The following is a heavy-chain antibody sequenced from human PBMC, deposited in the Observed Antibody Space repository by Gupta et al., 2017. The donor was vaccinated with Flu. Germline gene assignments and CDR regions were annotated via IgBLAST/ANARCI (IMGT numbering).Heavy chain of an antibody. CDR3: AKTPIAAADPTYYFDY. CDR2: ISGSGGST. Sequence: EVQLLESGGGLVQPGGSLRLSCAASGFTFSSYAMSWVRQAPGKGLEWVSAISGSGGSTYYADSVKGRFTISRDNSKNTLYLQMNSLRAEDTAVYYCAKTPIAAADPTYYFDYWGQGTLVTVSS. CDR1: GFTFSSYA. D-gene: IGHD6-13*01. V-gene: IGHV3-23*01. J-gene: IGHJ4*02.